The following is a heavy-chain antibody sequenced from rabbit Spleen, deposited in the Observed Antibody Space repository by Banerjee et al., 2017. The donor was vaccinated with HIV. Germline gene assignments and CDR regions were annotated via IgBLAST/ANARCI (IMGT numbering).Heavy chain of an antibody. Sequence: QEQLEESGGGLVKPGASLTLTCIASGVSFSGSSYMCWVRQAPGKGLEWIACVYGGLSGNTYFASWAKGRFTISKTSSTTVTLQMTSLTVADTATYFCARDTSSSFSSYGMDLWGPGTLVTVS. V-gene: IGHV1S45*01. CDR3: ARDTSSSFSSYGMDL. CDR2: VYGGLSGNT. J-gene: IGHJ6*01. D-gene: IGHD1-1*01. CDR1: GVSFSGSSY.